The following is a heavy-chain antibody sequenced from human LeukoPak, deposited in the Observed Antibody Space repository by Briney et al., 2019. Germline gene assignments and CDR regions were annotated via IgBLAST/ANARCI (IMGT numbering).Heavy chain of an antibody. CDR3: ARDRTGESDFDY. Sequence: ASVKVSRKPSVYTFTGYYMHWVRQAPGQGLEWMGWIDPNSGGTNYAQKFKGRVTMTRDTSISTAYMELSRLTSDDTAVYYCARDRTGESDFDYWGQGTLVTVSS. CDR1: VYTFTGYY. V-gene: IGHV1-2*02. J-gene: IGHJ4*02. D-gene: IGHD7-27*01. CDR2: IDPNSGGT.